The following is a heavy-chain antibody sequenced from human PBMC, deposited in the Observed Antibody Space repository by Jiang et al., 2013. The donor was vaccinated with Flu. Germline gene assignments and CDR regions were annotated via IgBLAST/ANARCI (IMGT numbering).Heavy chain of an antibody. CDR3: ARKQGNDYYYDSSGYFGDGGAFDI. CDR2: ISAYNGNT. J-gene: IGHJ3*02. Sequence: EVKKPGASVKVSCKASGYTFTSYGISWVRQAPGQGLEWMGWISAYNGNTSYAQKFQGRVTMTRDASTSTVYMELSSLRSEDTAVYYCARKQGNDYYYDSSGYFGDGGAFDIWGQGTMVTVSS. CDR1: GYTFTSYG. D-gene: IGHD3-22*01. V-gene: IGHV1-18*01.